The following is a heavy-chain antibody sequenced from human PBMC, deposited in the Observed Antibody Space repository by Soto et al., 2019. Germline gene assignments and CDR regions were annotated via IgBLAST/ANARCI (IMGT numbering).Heavy chain of an antibody. J-gene: IGHJ4*02. V-gene: IGHV4-59*01. Sequence: SETLSLTCTVSGGSISSYYWSWIRQPPGKGLEWIGYIYYSGSTNYNPSLKSRVTISVDTSKNQFSPKLSSVTAADTAVYYCARGDRYYDSSGYYYPFPLDYWGQGTLVTVSS. D-gene: IGHD3-22*01. CDR1: GGSISSYY. CDR2: IYYSGST. CDR3: ARGDRYYDSSGYYYPFPLDY.